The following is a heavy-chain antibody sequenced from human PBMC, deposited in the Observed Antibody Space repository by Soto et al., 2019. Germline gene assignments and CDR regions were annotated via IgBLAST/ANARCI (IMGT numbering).Heavy chain of an antibody. Sequence: PGGSLRLSCAASGFTFSSYGMHWVRQAPGKGLEWVAVISYDGSNKYYADSVKGRFTISRDNSKNTLYLQMNSLRAEDTAVYYCAKVLRAVAGDYYYYGMDVWGQGTTVTAP. D-gene: IGHD6-19*01. CDR2: ISYDGSNK. J-gene: IGHJ6*02. CDR3: AKVLRAVAGDYYYYGMDV. V-gene: IGHV3-30*18. CDR1: GFTFSSYG.